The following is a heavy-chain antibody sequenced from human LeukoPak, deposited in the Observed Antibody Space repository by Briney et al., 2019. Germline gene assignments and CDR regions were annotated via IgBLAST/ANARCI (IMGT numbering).Heavy chain of an antibody. CDR1: GGSFSGYY. Sequence: SETLPLTCAVYGGSFSGYYWSWIRQPPGRGLEWIGEINHSGSTNYNPSLKSRVTISVDTSKNQFSLKLSSVTAADTAVYYCAGWYYDFWSGYYAYWGQGTLVTVSS. CDR2: INHSGST. J-gene: IGHJ4*02. D-gene: IGHD3-3*01. CDR3: AGWYYDFWSGYYAY. V-gene: IGHV4-34*01.